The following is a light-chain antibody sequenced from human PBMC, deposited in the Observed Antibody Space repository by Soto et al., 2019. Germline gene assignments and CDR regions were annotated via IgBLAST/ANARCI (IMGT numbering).Light chain of an antibody. Sequence: EIVLTQSPGTLSLSPGERSTLSCRASQSVSSSYLAWYQQKPGQAPRLRIYGASSRATGIPDRVCGMVSGKDFTLNISRLEHEDFAVYYGQQRTSWPGTFGQGTKVDI. J-gene: IGKJ2*01. CDR3: QQRTSWPGT. V-gene: IGKV3D-20*02. CDR1: QSVSSSY. CDR2: GAS.